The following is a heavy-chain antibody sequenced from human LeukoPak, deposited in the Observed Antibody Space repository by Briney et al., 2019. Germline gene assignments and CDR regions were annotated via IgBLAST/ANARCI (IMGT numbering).Heavy chain of an antibody. V-gene: IGHV3-74*01. Sequence: PGASLSLSCAASGFTFSDYWMHWVRQAPGKGLVWVSGINFYGRSTSYADSVKGRVTISRDNAKNTLYLQMNSLSAEDTAVYYCAREGWTDCRFFDYWGRGTVVTVS. J-gene: IGHJ4*02. CDR2: INFYGRST. CDR1: GFTFSDYW. CDR3: AREGWTDCRFFDY. D-gene: IGHD1-1*01.